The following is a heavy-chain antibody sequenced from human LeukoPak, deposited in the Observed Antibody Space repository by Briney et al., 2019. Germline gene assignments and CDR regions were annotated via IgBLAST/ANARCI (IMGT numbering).Heavy chain of an antibody. CDR1: GYTFTGYY. J-gene: IGHJ4*02. V-gene: IGHV1-2*06. CDR3: ARDGREGATDFDY. Sequence: ASVKVSCKASGYTFTGYYMHWVRQAPGQGLEWIGRINPNSGVTNYAQKFQGRVTMTRDTSISTAYMELRRLRSDDTAVYYCARDGREGATDFDYWGQGTLVTVSS. CDR2: INPNSGVT. D-gene: IGHD1-26*01.